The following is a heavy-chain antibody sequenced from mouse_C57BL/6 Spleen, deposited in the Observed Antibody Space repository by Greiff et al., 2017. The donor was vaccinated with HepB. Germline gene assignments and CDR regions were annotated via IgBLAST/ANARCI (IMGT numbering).Heavy chain of an antibody. V-gene: IGHV1-50*01. CDR1: GYTFTSYW. J-gene: IGHJ1*03. CDR2: IDPSDSYT. D-gene: IGHD3-1*01. CDR3: ARSGNGPWYFDV. Sequence: VQLQQPGAELVKPGASVKLSCKASGYTFTSYWMQWVKQRPGQGLEWIGEIDPSDSYTNYNQKFKGKATLTVDTSSSTAYMQLSSLTSEDSAVYYCARSGNGPWYFDVWGTGTTVTVSS.